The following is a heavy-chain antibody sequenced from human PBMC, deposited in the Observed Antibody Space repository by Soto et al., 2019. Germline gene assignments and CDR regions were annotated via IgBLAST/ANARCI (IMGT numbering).Heavy chain of an antibody. J-gene: IGHJ4*02. Sequence: QVQLQESGPGLVKPSETLSLTCTVSGGSISSYYWSWIRQPPGKGLEWIGYTYYSGSTNYNPSLKCRVTIEVDTSKSPFSLKLSCVTAADTAVYYCARRYGSGLDYWGQGTLVTVSS. CDR3: ARRYGSGLDY. CDR1: GGSISSYY. D-gene: IGHD3-10*01. CDR2: TYYSGST. V-gene: IGHV4-59*08.